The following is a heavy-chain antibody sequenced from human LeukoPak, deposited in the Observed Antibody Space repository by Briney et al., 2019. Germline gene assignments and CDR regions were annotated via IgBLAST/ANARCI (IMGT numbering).Heavy chain of an antibody. CDR1: GYTFTSYG. CDR3: ARGVHTAMPSTFDY. CDR2: ISAYNGNT. V-gene: IGHV1-18*01. D-gene: IGHD5-18*01. J-gene: IGHJ4*02. Sequence: ASVKVSCKASGYTFTSYGISWVRQAPGQGLEWMGWISAYNGNTNYTQKLQGRVTMTTDTSTSTAYMELRSLRSDDTAVYYCARGVHTAMPSTFDYWGQGTLVTVSS.